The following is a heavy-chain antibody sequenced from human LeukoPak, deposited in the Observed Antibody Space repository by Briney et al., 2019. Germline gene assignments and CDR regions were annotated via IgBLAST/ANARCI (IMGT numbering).Heavy chain of an antibody. CDR2: IYSGGST. Sequence: GGSLRLSCAASGFTVSSNYMSWDRQAPGKGLEWVSVIYSGGSTYYADSVKGRFTISRDNSKNTLYLQMNSLRAEDTAVYYCARGLKDYGSGSYYFDYWGQGTLVTVSS. D-gene: IGHD3-10*01. CDR3: ARGLKDYGSGSYYFDY. V-gene: IGHV3-53*01. J-gene: IGHJ4*02. CDR1: GFTVSSNY.